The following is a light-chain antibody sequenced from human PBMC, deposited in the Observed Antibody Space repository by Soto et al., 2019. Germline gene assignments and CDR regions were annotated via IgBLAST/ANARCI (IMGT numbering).Light chain of an antibody. V-gene: IGKV1-39*01. CDR1: QSISNY. CDR3: QQRYSAPLT. Sequence: DIQLTQSPSSLSASVGDRVTITCRTSQSISNYLNWYQQKPGKVPKLLIYAASSLQSGVPSRFSGSGSGTGFTLTISSLQPEDFATYYCQQRYSAPLTFGGGTKV. CDR2: AAS. J-gene: IGKJ4*01.